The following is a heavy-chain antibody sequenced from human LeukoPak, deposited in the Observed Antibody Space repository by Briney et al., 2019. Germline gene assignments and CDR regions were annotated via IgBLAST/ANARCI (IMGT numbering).Heavy chain of an antibody. CDR2: IYYSGST. CDR1: GGSISSSSYY. V-gene: IGHV4-39*01. Sequence: SETLSLTCTVSGGSISSSSYYWGWIRQPPGKGLEWIGSIYYSGSTYYNPSLKSRVTISVDASKNQFSLKLSSVTAADTAVYYCVRLATIDYWGQGTLVTVSS. D-gene: IGHD5-12*01. CDR3: VRLATIDY. J-gene: IGHJ4*02.